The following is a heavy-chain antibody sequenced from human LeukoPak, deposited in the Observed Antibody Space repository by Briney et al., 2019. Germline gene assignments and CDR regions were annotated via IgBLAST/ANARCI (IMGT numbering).Heavy chain of an antibody. CDR3: ARVRSGYDDLYYYYYYMDV. CDR1: GGSISGYY. D-gene: IGHD5-12*01. Sequence: SETLSLTCTVSGGSISGYYWSWIRQPPGKGLEWIGYIHYNGNTYYSPSLTSRVTISLDTSKNQFSLKLSSVTAADTALYYCARVRSGYDDLYYYYYYMDVWGKGTTVTITS. V-gene: IGHV4-59*01. CDR2: IHYNGNT. J-gene: IGHJ6*03.